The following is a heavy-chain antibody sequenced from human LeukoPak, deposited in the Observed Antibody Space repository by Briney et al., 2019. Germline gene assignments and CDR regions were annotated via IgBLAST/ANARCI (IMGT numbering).Heavy chain of an antibody. CDR3: ARGGLDYYDSSGYLAWFDP. V-gene: IGHV7-4-1*02. D-gene: IGHD3-22*01. J-gene: IGHJ5*02. CDR2: INTNTGNP. Sequence: ASVKVSCKASGYTFTSYAMNWVRQAPGQGREWMGWINTNTGNPTYAQGFTGRFVFSLDTSVSTAYLQISSLKAEDTAVYYCARGGLDYYDSSGYLAWFDPWGQGTLVTVSS. CDR1: GYTFTSYA.